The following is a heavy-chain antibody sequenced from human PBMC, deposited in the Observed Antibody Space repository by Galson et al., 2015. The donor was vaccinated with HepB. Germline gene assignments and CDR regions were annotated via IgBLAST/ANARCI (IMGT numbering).Heavy chain of an antibody. CDR2: IYYSGST. CDR3: ARRRVSYYGGAFDI. Sequence: QVQLQESGPGLVKPSETLSLTCTVSGDSISSYYWSWIRQPPGKGLEWIGYIYYSGSTNYNPSLKSRVTISVDTSKNQFSLKLSSVTAADTAVYYCARRRVSYYGGAFDIWGQGTMVTVSS. J-gene: IGHJ3*02. V-gene: IGHV4-59*08. CDR1: GDSISSYY. D-gene: IGHD1-26*01.